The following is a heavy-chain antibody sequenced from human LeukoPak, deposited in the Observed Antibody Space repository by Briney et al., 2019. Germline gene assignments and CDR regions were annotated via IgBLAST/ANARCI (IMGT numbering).Heavy chain of an antibody. CDR1: GFTVSSSY. CDR2: IKQDGSDK. D-gene: IGHD3-22*01. CDR3: ARAHSSGYFWAYYFDY. Sequence: GGSLRLSCAASGFTVSSSYMSWVRQAPGKGLEWVANIKQDGSDKYYVDSVKGRFTISRDNAKNSLYLQMNSLRAEDTAVYYCARAHSSGYFWAYYFDYWGQGTLVTVSS. V-gene: IGHV3-7*03. J-gene: IGHJ4*02.